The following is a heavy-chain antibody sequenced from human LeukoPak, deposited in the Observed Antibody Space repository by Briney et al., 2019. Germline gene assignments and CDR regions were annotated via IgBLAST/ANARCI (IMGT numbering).Heavy chain of an antibody. CDR1: GFTFSSYV. CDR2: INSDESIT. Sequence: GGSLRLSSAASGFTFSSYVMTWVRQAPGKGLEWVSRINSDESITTYADSVKGRFTISRDNAKNTLYLQMNSLRAEDTAVYYCARGLVPGFLDYWGQGTPVTVSS. J-gene: IGHJ4*02. D-gene: IGHD4-11*01. CDR3: ARGLVPGFLDY. V-gene: IGHV3-74*01.